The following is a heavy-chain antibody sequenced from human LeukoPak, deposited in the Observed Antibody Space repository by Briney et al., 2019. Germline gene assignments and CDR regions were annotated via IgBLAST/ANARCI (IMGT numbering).Heavy chain of an antibody. D-gene: IGHD6-19*01. V-gene: IGHV3-7*05. J-gene: IGHJ4*02. CDR2: IKQDGSEK. Sequence: GGSLRLSCAASGFTFSSYWMSWVRQAPGKGLEWVANIKQDGSEKYYVDSVKGRFTISRDNAKNSLYLQMNSLRAEDTAVYYCATYSGGWRSRRFDYWGQGTLVTVSS. CDR1: GFTFSSYW. CDR3: ATYSGGWRSRRFDY.